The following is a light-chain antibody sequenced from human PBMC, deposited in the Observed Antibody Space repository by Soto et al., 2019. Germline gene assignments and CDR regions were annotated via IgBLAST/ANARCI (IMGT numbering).Light chain of an antibody. CDR2: GAS. V-gene: IGKV3-15*01. J-gene: IGKJ1*01. CDR1: QSINSN. CDR3: QHYNTWPWT. Sequence: EIVMTQSPDMLSVSPGEIATLSFSVSQSINSNLAWYQQKLGQAPRVLIYGASTRATGIPARFSGSGSETEFILTISSLQSEDSATYYCQHYNTWPWTFGQGTKVDI.